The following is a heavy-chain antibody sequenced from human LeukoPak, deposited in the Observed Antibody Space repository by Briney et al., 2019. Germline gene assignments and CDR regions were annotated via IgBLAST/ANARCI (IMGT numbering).Heavy chain of an antibody. CDR3: AREYDFDAFDI. CDR2: IYYSGST. Sequence: SETLSLTCAVSGGSISSGGYSWSWIRQPPGKGLEWIGYIYYSGSTYYNPSLKSRVTISVDTSKNQFSLKLSSVTAADTAVYYCAREYDFDAFDIWGQGTMVTVSS. D-gene: IGHD2-21*02. CDR1: GGSISSGGYS. V-gene: IGHV4-30-4*07. J-gene: IGHJ3*02.